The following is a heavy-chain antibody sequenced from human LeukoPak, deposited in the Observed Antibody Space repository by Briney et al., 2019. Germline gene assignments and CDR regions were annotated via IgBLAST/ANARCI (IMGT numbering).Heavy chain of an antibody. Sequence: GASVKVSCKASGYTFTGYYMHWVRQAPGQGLEWMGWINPNSGGTNYAQKFQGRVTMTRDTPISTAYMELSRLRSDDTAVYYCARVSWYYDSSGYYYFDYWGQGTLVTVSS. V-gene: IGHV1-2*02. CDR2: INPNSGGT. CDR3: ARVSWYYDSSGYYYFDY. CDR1: GYTFTGYY. J-gene: IGHJ4*02. D-gene: IGHD3-22*01.